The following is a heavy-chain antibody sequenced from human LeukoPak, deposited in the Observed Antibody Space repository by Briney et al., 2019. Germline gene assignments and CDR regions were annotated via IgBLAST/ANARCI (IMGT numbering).Heavy chain of an antibody. V-gene: IGHV1-2*02. CDR3: ARDGLPVGSSWKHYYYGMDV. Sequence: ASVKVSCKASGYTFTGYYMHWVRQAPGQGLEWMGWINPNSGGTNYAQKFQGRVTMTRDTSISTAYVELSRLRSDDTAVYYCARDGLPVGSSWKHYYYGMDVWGQGTTVTVSS. J-gene: IGHJ6*02. CDR1: GYTFTGYY. D-gene: IGHD6-13*01. CDR2: INPNSGGT.